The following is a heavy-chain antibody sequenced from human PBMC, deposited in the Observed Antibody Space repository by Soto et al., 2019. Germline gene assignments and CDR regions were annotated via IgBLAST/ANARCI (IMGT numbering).Heavy chain of an antibody. V-gene: IGHV1-18*01. CDR3: AREGPRPYYYSGMDV. CDR2: ISGYNGNT. J-gene: IGHJ6*02. CDR1: GYTFSMSG. Sequence: QVQLVQSGAEVKKPGASVKVSCKSSGYTFSMSGISWVRQAPGQGLEWMGWISGYNGNTNYEQKCQDRGTMTTDTTTNTAYMEVRSLRSDDTAVYYCAREGPRPYYYSGMDVWGQGTTVTVSS.